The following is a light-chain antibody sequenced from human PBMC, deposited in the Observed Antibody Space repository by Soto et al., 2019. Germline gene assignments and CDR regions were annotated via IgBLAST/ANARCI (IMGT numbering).Light chain of an antibody. V-gene: IGKV1-39*01. Sequence: DIQMTQSPSSLSASVGDRVTISCRASQGVSNYLIWYQQRQGRAPKLLIYAASNLVGGVPSRFSGSGSGTNFTLTISSLQPEDFATYYCQQSYRTPHTFGQGTKLETK. CDR3: QQSYRTPHT. CDR2: AAS. J-gene: IGKJ2*01. CDR1: QGVSNY.